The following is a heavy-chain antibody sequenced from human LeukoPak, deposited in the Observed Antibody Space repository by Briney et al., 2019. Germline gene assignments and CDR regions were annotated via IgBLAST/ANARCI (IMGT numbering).Heavy chain of an antibody. D-gene: IGHD3-22*01. Sequence: GGSLRLSCAASGFTFTNAWMSWVRQAPGKGLEWVARSKSQTDGGTTDYAAPVKGRFIISRDDSKHTLYLQMNSLKTDDTAVYYCAKYDTSVNFDYWGQGTLVTVSS. J-gene: IGHJ4*02. V-gene: IGHV3-15*01. CDR2: SKSQTDGGTT. CDR1: GFTFTNAW. CDR3: AKYDTSVNFDY.